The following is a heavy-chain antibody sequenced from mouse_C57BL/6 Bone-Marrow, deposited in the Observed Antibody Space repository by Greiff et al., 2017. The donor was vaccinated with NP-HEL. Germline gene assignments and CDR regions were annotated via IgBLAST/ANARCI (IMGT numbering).Heavy chain of an antibody. CDR1: GYTFTSYC. V-gene: IGHV1-50*01. CDR3: ARENWDFDY. Sequence: VKLQQPGAELVKPGASVKLSCKASGYTFTSYCMQWVKQRPGQGLEWIGEIDPSDSYTNYNQKFKGKATLTVDTSSSTAYMQLSSLTSEDSAVYYCARENWDFDYWGQGTTLTVSS. J-gene: IGHJ2*01. CDR2: IDPSDSYT. D-gene: IGHD4-1*01.